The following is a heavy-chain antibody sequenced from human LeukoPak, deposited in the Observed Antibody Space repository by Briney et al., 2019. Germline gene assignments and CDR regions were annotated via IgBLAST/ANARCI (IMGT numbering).Heavy chain of an antibody. D-gene: IGHD3-22*01. CDR1: GYTFSSYY. CDR2: TNPSGGST. CDR3: ARDPWDYDSSGYYYDC. V-gene: IGHV1-46*01. J-gene: IGHJ4*02. Sequence: ASVKVSCKASGYTFSSYYMHWVRQAPGQGLEWMGITNPSGGSTTYAQKSQGRVTMTRDTSTSTVYMELSSLTSEDTAVYYCARDPWDYDSSGYYYDCWGQGTLVTVSS.